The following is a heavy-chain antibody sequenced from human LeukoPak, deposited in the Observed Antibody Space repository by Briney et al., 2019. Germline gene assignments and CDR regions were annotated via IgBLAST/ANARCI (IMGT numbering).Heavy chain of an antibody. CDR2: ISSSGSTI. CDR3: ARDSGYSGSPDYYYYYMDV. J-gene: IGHJ6*03. Sequence: PGGSLRLSCAASGFTFSDYYMSWIRQAPGKGLEWVSYISSSGSTIYYADSVKGRFTISRDNAKNSLYLQMNSLRAEDTAVYYCARDSGYSGSPDYYYYYMDVWGKGTTVTVSS. D-gene: IGHD1-26*01. CDR1: GFTFSDYY. V-gene: IGHV3-11*04.